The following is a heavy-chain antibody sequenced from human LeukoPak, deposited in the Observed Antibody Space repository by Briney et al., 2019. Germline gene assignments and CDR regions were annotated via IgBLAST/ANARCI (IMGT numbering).Heavy chain of an antibody. CDR1: GFMFSDYA. CDR2: IRSSYGTT. Sequence: GGSLRLSCVASGFMFSDYAMIWLPQAPGKGVEGVSSIRSSYGTTFYADSVKGRFPISRDLFKKTVHLEMKAMRAEDTAVYYCAKDPRPYYDVPVGYWGQGTLVTVSP. D-gene: IGHD3-3*01. J-gene: IGHJ4*02. CDR3: AKDPRPYYDVPVGY. V-gene: IGHV3-23*01.